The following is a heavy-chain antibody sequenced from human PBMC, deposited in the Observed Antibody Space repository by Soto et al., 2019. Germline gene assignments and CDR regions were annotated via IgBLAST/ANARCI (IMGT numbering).Heavy chain of an antibody. V-gene: IGHV1-18*01. CDR2: ISAYNGNT. CDR3: AREDIVVVPAAESYYYNGMDV. J-gene: IGHJ6*01. CDR1: GYTFTSYG. D-gene: IGHD2-2*01. Sequence: ASVKVSCKASGYTFTSYGISWVRQAPGQGLEWMGWISAYNGNTNYAQKLQGRVTMTTDTSTSTAYMELRSLRSDDTAVYYCAREDIVVVPAAESYYYNGMDVWGQGTMVTVTS.